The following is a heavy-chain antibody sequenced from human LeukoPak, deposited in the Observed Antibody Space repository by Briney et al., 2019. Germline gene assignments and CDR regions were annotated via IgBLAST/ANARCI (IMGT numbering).Heavy chain of an antibody. CDR1: GFTFSDYY. CDR2: ISSSGSTI. V-gene: IGHV3-11*01. CDR3: ARVKATRRIFGLGYFDY. D-gene: IGHD2/OR15-2a*01. J-gene: IGHJ4*02. Sequence: GGSLRLSCAASGFTFSDYYMSWIRQAPGQGLEWVSYISSSGSTIYYADSVKGRFTISRDNAKNSLYLQMNSLRAEDTAVYYCARVKATRRIFGLGYFDYWGQGTLVTISS.